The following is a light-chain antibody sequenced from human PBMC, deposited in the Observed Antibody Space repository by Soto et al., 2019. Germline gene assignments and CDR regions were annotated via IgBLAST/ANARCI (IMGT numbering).Light chain of an antibody. J-gene: IGKJ1*01. V-gene: IGKV3-20*01. CDR3: HQYGSALRT. CDR2: AAS. CDR1: QSVSSN. Sequence: QSPATLSVSKGERATLHCRASQSVSSNLAWYQQKPGQAPRLLIYAASSRATGIPDRFSGSGSGTDFTLTISRLEPEDFAVYFCHQYGSALRTFGHGTIVDIK.